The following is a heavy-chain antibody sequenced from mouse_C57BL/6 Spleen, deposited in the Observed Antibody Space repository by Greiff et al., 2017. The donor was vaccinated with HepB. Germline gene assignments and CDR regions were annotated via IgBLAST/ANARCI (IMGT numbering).Heavy chain of an antibody. CDR1: GFTFSSYA. J-gene: IGHJ4*01. Sequence: VQLQQSGGGLVKPGGSLKLSCAASGFTFSSYAMSWVRQTPEKRLEWVATISDGGSYTYYPDNVKGRFTISRDNAKNNLYLQMSHLKSEDTAMYYCARDSDYDGYYTMDYWGQGTSVTVSS. CDR3: ARDSDYDGYYTMDY. V-gene: IGHV5-4*01. D-gene: IGHD2-4*01. CDR2: ISDGGSYT.